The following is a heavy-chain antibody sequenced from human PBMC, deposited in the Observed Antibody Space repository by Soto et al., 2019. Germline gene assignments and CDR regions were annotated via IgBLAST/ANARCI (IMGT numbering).Heavy chain of an antibody. CDR3: AKSRAAYNFYFYYGMDV. D-gene: IGHD2-15*01. Sequence: QVQLVESGGGVVQAGRSLRLSCAASGFTFSNYGMHWVRQTPGKGLEWVALILYDGSNKYYADSVKGRFTISRDNSKNTLYLKVSSLRAEDTAVYYCAKSRAAYNFYFYYGMDVWGQGTTVTVSS. CDR2: ILYDGSNK. V-gene: IGHV3-30*18. CDR1: GFTFSNYG. J-gene: IGHJ6*02.